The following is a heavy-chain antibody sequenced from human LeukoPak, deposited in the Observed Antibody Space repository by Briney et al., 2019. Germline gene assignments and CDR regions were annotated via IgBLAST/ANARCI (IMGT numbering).Heavy chain of an antibody. CDR1: GGSFSGYY. D-gene: IGHD2-15*01. CDR2: INHSGST. Sequence: SETLSLTCAVYGGSFSGYYWSWIRQPPGKGLEWIGEINHSGSTNYNPSLKSRVTISVDTSKNQFSLKLSSVTAADTAVYCCATRILASAGTNWFDPWGQGTLVTVSS. CDR3: ATRILASAGTNWFDP. J-gene: IGHJ5*02. V-gene: IGHV4-34*01.